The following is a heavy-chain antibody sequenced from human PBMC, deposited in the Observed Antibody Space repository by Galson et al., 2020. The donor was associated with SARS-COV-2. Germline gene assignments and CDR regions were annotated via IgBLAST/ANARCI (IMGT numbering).Heavy chain of an antibody. V-gene: IGHV4-31*03. CDR1: GDSVSSGECY. CDR3: ARDSKRAGSPRWFFDH. Sequence: SETLSLTCTVSGDSVSSGECYWNWIRQHPGKGLEWIGYIYYSGTSYYNPSLKSRVSISVDTSKNQFSLNLSSVTAADTAVYYCARDSKRAGSPRWFFDHWGQGSLVTVSA. J-gene: IGHJ4*02. CDR2: IYYSGTS. D-gene: IGHD3-10*01.